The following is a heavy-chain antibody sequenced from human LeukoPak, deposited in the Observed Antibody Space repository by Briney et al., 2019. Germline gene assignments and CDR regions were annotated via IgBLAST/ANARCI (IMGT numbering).Heavy chain of an antibody. D-gene: IGHD4-17*01. CDR3: ARGRLSGGNRFDP. CDR2: IYHSGST. J-gene: IGHJ5*02. V-gene: IGHV4-38-2*02. CDR1: GYSISSGYY. Sequence: SETLSLTCTVSGYSISSGYYWGWIRQPPGKGLEWIGSIYHSGSTYYNPSLKSRVTISVDTSKNQFSLKLSSVTAADTAVYYCARGRLSGGNRFDPWGQGTLVTVSS.